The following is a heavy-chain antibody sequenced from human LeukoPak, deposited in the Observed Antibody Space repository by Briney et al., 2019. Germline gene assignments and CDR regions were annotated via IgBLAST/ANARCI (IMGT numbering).Heavy chain of an antibody. Sequence: ASVKVSCTASGYTFTIYGISWVRQAPGQGLEWMGWISAYNGNTNYAQKLQGRVTMTTDTSTSTAYMELRSLRSDDTAVYYCARDLCSSTSCRRYYYYGMDVWGQGTTVTVSS. CDR3: ARDLCSSTSCRRYYYYGMDV. V-gene: IGHV1-18*01. J-gene: IGHJ6*02. CDR2: ISAYNGNT. D-gene: IGHD2-2*01. CDR1: GYTFTIYG.